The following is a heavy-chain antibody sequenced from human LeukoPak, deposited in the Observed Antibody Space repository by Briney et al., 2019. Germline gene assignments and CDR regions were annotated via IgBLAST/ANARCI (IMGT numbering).Heavy chain of an antibody. CDR3: ARGSDYGDYDFDY. J-gene: IGHJ4*02. CDR2: ISSSSSYI. D-gene: IGHD4-17*01. V-gene: IGHV3-21*01. CDR1: GFTFSRYS. Sequence: GGSLRLSCAASGFTFSRYSMKWVRQAPGKGLEWVSYISSSSSYIYYADSVKGRFTISRDNAKNSLYLQMNSLRAEDTAVYYCARGSDYGDYDFDYWGQGTLVTVSS.